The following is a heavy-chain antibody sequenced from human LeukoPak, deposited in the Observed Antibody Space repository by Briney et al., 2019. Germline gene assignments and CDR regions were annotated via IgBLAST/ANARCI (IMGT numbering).Heavy chain of an antibody. D-gene: IGHD2-2*01. CDR2: IKSKTDGGTT. V-gene: IGHV3-15*01. J-gene: IGHJ5*02. CDR3: TTDVLYCSSTSCYNWFDP. CDR1: GFTFSNAW. Sequence: GGSLRLSCAASGFTFSNAWMSWVRQAPGKGLEWVGRIKSKTDGGTTDYAAPVKGRFTISRDDSKNTLYLQMNSLKTEDTAVYYCTTDVLYCSSTSCYNWFDPWSQGTLVTVSS.